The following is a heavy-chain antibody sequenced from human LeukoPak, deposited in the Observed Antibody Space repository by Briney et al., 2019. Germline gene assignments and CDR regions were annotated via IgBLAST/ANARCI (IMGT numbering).Heavy chain of an antibody. V-gene: IGHV4-39*01. CDR2: IYYSGST. CDR1: GGSISSSSDY. Sequence: PSETLSLTCTVSGGSISSSSDYWGWIRQPPGKGLEWIGSIYYSGSTYYNPSLKSRVTISVDTSKNQFSLKLSSVTAADTAVYYCARRTRGHGYIIFDYSGERTLVTVSS. D-gene: IGHD5-24*01. CDR3: ARRTRGHGYIIFDY. J-gene: IGHJ4*02.